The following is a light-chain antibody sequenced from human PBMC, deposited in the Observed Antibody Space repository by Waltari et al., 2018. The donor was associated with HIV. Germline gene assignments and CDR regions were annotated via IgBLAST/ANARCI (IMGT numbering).Light chain of an antibody. CDR1: SSDVGSYNL. CDR2: EVS. J-gene: IGLJ3*02. CDR3: CSYAGSSTWV. Sequence: QSALTQPASVSGSPGQSITISCTGTSSDVGSYNLVSWYQQKQAKAPKLMIDEVSKRTSGVSKRFSGSKSGNTASLTISGLQAEDEADYYGCSYAGSSTWVCGGGTKLTVL. V-gene: IGLV2-23*02.